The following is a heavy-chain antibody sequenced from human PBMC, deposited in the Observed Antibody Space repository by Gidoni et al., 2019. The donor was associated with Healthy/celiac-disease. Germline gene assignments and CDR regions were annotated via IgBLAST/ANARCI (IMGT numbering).Heavy chain of an antibody. V-gene: IGHV3-33*01. CDR2: IWYDGSNK. CDR3: AREKRSFGGVSRLLYYYYYGMDV. CDR1: GFTFSSYG. J-gene: IGHJ6*02. D-gene: IGHD3-3*01. Sequence: QVQLVESGGGVVQPGRSLRLSCAASGFTFSSYGMHWVRQAPGKGLEWVAVIWYDGSNKYYADSVKGRFTISRDNSKNTLYLQMNSLRAEDTAVYYCAREKRSFGGVSRLLYYYYYGMDVWGQGTTVTVSS.